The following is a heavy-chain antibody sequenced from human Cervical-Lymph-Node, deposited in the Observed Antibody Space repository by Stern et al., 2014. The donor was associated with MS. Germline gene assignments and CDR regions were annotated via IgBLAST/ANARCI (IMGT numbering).Heavy chain of an antibody. CDR1: GFSFTGHT. CDR3: AREDYRNYSPHIDY. Sequence: VQLVESGGGVVQPGRSLRLSCAASGFSFTGHTMNWVRQAPGKGLEWVTSISYDGSKKQYAGSVKGRFTISRDTSKNTLYLQMNSLRVEDTALYYCAREDYRNYSPHIDYWGQGTLVTVSS. J-gene: IGHJ4*02. D-gene: IGHD4-11*01. CDR2: ISYDGSKK. V-gene: IGHV3-30-3*01.